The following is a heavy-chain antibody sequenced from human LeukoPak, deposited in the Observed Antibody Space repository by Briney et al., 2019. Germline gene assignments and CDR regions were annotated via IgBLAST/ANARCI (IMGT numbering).Heavy chain of an antibody. Sequence: KPSETLSLTCTVSGGSINTIIRYYWAWIRQPPGKGLEWIANIYYSGNTYYTPSLESRVALSVDTSKNQLSMNLSSVTAADTAVYYCIQGGNYGANTFDNWGQGTLVTVSS. CDR3: IQGGNYGANTFDN. CDR2: IYYSGNT. J-gene: IGHJ3*02. CDR1: GGSINTIIRYY. V-gene: IGHV4-39*01. D-gene: IGHD1-26*01.